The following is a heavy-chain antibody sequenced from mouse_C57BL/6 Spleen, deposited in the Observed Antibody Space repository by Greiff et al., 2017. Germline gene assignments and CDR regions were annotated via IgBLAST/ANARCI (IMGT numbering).Heavy chain of an antibody. CDR3: ARGDYDCEELYFDV. CDR1: GYTFTDYE. J-gene: IGHJ1*03. V-gene: IGHV1-15*01. D-gene: IGHD2-4*01. Sequence: QVQLKQSGAELVRPGASVTLSCKASGYTFTDYEMHWVKQTPVHGLEWIGAIDPETGGTAYNEKFKGKATLTADKSSSTAYMQFSSLTSEDSAIYYCARGDYDCEELYFDVWGTGTTVTVSS. CDR2: IDPETGGT.